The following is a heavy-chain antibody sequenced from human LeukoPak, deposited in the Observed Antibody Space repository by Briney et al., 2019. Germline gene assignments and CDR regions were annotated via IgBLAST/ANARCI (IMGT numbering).Heavy chain of an antibody. Sequence: GGSLRLSCAASGFTFSDYYMSWIRQAPGKGLEWVSYISSSGSTIYYADSVKGRFTISRDNSKNTLYLQMNSLRAEDTAVYYCARVYSSGYYFLSSSYYMDVWGKGTTVTISS. D-gene: IGHD3-22*01. CDR1: GFTFSDYY. J-gene: IGHJ6*03. V-gene: IGHV3-11*01. CDR2: ISSSGSTI. CDR3: ARVYSSGYYFLSSSYYMDV.